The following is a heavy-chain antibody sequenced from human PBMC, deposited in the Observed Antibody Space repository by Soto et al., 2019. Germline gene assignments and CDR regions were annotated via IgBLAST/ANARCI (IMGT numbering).Heavy chain of an antibody. J-gene: IGHJ3*02. CDR2: VSGSGGST. Sequence: SLRLSCAASGFTFSSYAMSWVRQAPGKGLEWVSGVSGSGGSTYYADFVKGRFTTSRDNSKNMLYLQMNSLRAEDTAVYYCAKVGVAGLGAFDIWGQGTIVTVS. D-gene: IGHD6-19*01. CDR1: GFTFSSYA. V-gene: IGHV3-23*01. CDR3: AKVGVAGLGAFDI.